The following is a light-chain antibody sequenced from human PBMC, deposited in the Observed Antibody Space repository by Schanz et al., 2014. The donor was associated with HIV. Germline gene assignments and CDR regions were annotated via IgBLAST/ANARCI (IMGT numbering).Light chain of an antibody. CDR1: SSSIKTNT. J-gene: IGLJ3*02. CDR3: AGWHDSLNVWV. Sequence: QSVLTQPPSASGTPGQRVTISCSGSSSSIKTNTVNWFQQLPGTAPKLLIYNTYHRPSGVPDRFSGSESGTSASLAISGLQSEDEADYYCAGWHDSLNVWVFGGGTKLTVL. V-gene: IGLV1-44*01. CDR2: NTY.